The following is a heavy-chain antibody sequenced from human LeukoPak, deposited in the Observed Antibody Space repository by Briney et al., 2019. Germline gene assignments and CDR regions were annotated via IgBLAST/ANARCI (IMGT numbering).Heavy chain of an antibody. CDR1: GFTFDDYA. J-gene: IGHJ5*02. V-gene: IGHV3-9*01. CDR2: ISWNSGSI. CDR3: ARAWRCVSTSCYTYFDP. D-gene: IGHD2-2*02. Sequence: GRSLRLSCAASGFTFDDYAMHWVRQAPGKGLEWVSGISWNSGSIGYADSVKGRFTISRDNAKNSLFLQMNSLRTEDTALYYCARAWRCVSTSCYTYFDPWGQGTLVTVSS.